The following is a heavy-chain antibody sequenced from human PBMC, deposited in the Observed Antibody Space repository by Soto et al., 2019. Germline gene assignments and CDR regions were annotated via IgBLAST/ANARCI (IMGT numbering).Heavy chain of an antibody. D-gene: IGHD3-16*02. CDR2: IYYSGST. Sequence: SETLSLTCTVSGGSIGSGDYYWSWIRQPPWKGLEWIGYIYYSGSTYYNPSLKSRVTISVDTSKNQFSLKLSSVTAADTAVYYCARGDYDYVWGSYRPNWFDPWGQGTLVTVSS. CDR3: ARGDYDYVWGSYRPNWFDP. V-gene: IGHV4-30-4*01. J-gene: IGHJ5*02. CDR1: GGSIGSGDYY.